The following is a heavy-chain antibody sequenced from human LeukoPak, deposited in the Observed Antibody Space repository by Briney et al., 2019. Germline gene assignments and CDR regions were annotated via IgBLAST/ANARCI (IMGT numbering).Heavy chain of an antibody. V-gene: IGHV3-53*01. J-gene: IGHJ4*02. CDR1: GFTVSSYY. CDR3: ARGPPLRWGGFDY. CDR2: VYTGGST. D-gene: IGHD4-23*01. Sequence: PGGSLRLFCAVSGFTVSSYYMNWVRQAPGKGLEWVSVVYTGGSTYYADSVKGRFTISRDNSKNTLYLQINSLRAEDTAVYYCARGPPLRWGGFDYWGQGTLVTVSS.